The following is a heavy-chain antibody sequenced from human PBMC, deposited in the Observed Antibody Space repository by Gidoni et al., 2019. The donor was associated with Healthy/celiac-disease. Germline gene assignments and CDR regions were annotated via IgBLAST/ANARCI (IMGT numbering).Heavy chain of an antibody. CDR2: INPSGGST. J-gene: IGHJ6*03. CDR1: GYPFTSSY. Sequence: VQLVQSGAEVQKPGASVKVSCTASGYPFTSSYMHWVRQAPGQGLEWMGIINPSGGSTSYAQKFQGRVTMTRDTSTSTVYMELSSLRSEYTAVYYCARGPEQHLVLLNHYMDVWGKGTTVTVSS. CDR3: ARGPEQHLVLLNHYMDV. D-gene: IGHD6-13*01. V-gene: IGHV1-46*01.